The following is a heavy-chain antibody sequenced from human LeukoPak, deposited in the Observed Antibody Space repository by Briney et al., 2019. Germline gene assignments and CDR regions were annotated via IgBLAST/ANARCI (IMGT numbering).Heavy chain of an antibody. J-gene: IGHJ4*02. CDR1: GFTFSSYA. CDR3: AKATFAGVRYQLLYYFDY. D-gene: IGHD2-2*01. CDR2: IIGSGGST. V-gene: IGHV3-23*01. Sequence: GGCLRLSCVASGFTFSSYAMSWVRQAPGKGLEWVSAIIGSGGSTYYADSVKGRFTISRDNSKNTLFLQMNSLSAEDTAVYYCAKATFAGVRYQLLYYFDYWGQGTLVTVSS.